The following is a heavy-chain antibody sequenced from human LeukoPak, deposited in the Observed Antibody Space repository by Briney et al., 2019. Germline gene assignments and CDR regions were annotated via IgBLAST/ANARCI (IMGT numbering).Heavy chain of an antibody. CDR2: INPNSGGT. CDR3: ARAAGGSSSWHDVGGWFDP. CDR1: GYTFTGYY. D-gene: IGHD6-13*01. J-gene: IGHJ5*02. V-gene: IGHV1-2*02. Sequence: ASVKVSCKASGYTFTGYYMHWVRQAPGQGLEWMGWINPNSGGTNYAQKFQGRVTMTRDTSISTAYMELSSLRSEDTAVYYCARAAGGSSSWHDVGGWFDPWGQGTLVTVSS.